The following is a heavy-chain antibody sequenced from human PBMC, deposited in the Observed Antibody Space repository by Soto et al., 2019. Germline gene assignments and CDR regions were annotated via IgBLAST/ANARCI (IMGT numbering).Heavy chain of an antibody. D-gene: IGHD3-3*01. J-gene: IGHJ5*02. CDR1: GGSISSSSYY. CDR2: IYYTGST. Sequence: SETLSFTCTVSGGSISSSSYYWGWIRQPPGKGLEWIGNIYYTGSTYYNPSLKSRVTISVDTSKNQFSLKLSSVTGADTAVYYCARDYDFWSGYFRGYDPWGQGTLVTVSS. CDR3: ARDYDFWSGYFRGYDP. V-gene: IGHV4-39*02.